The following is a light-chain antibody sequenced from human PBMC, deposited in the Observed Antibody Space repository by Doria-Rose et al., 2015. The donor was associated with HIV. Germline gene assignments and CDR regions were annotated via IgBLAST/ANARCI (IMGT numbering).Light chain of an antibody. CDR3: QQYYTTPMYT. Sequence: PSSLSASVGDRVTITFRASQDISNSLAWYQQIPGKAPKLLVYGASRLETGVPSSFSGSGSGTDYTLTISSLQPEDFATYYCQQYYTTPMYTFGQGTKLEIK. CDR1: QDISNS. V-gene: IGKV1-NL1*01. J-gene: IGKJ2*01. CDR2: GAS.